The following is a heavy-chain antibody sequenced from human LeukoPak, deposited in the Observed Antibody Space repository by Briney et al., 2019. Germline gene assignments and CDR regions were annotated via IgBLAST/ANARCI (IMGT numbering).Heavy chain of an antibody. V-gene: IGHV4-30-4*08. Sequence: SETLSLTCTVSGASVSSGDYYWSWIRQPPGTGLEWIGYIYYSGSTYYNPSLKSRVTTSIDTTKNQFSLKLSAVTAADTAVYYCAREHIVVVTDAIGYWFDPWGQGTLVTVSS. CDR1: GASVSSGDYY. CDR3: AREHIVVVTDAIGYWFDP. J-gene: IGHJ5*02. D-gene: IGHD2-2*01. CDR2: IYYSGST.